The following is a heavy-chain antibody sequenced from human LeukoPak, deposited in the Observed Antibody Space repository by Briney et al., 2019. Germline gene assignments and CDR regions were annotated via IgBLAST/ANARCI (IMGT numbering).Heavy chain of an antibody. J-gene: IGHJ4*02. V-gene: IGHV1-69*01. CDR2: IIPIFGTA. CDR3: ARGRSAATTLFDY. CDR1: GGPFSSYA. Sequence: KISCKASGGPFSSYAISWVRQAPGQGLEWMGGIIPIFGTANHAQKFQGRVTITADESTSTAYMELSSLRSEDTAVYYCARGRSAATTLFDYWGQGTLVTVSS. D-gene: IGHD5-12*01.